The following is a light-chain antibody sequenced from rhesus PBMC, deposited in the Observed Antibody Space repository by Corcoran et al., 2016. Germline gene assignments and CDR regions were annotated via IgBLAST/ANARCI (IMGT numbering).Light chain of an antibody. V-gene: IGKV2-78*01. CDR3: EQTLPTPFT. Sequence: DIVMTQTPLSLSVTPGEPASISCRSSQSLLHSNGYTTLNWYLQKPGQSRRLLFYLVSKRASGVPDRFSGWGSGTEFTLKVSRVEAEDVGGYYCEQTLPTPFTFGPGTKLDIK. CDR1: QSLLHSNGYTT. J-gene: IGKJ3*01. CDR2: LVS.